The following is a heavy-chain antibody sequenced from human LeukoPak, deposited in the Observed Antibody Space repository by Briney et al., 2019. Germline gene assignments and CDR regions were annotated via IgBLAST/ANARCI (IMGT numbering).Heavy chain of an antibody. CDR1: GYTFTGYY. Sequence: ASVKVSCKASGYTFTGYYMHWVRQAPGQGLEWMGWINPNSGGTNYAQKFQSRVTMTRDTSISTAYMELSRLRADDTAVYYCARVPPTRDGENYYYYYMDVWGKGTTVTVSS. D-gene: IGHD5-24*01. CDR3: ARVPPTRDGENYYYYYMDV. J-gene: IGHJ6*03. CDR2: INPNSGGT. V-gene: IGHV1-2*02.